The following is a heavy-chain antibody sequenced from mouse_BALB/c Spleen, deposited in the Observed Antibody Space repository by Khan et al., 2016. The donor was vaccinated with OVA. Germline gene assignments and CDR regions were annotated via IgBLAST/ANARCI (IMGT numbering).Heavy chain of an antibody. Sequence: EVELVESGGGLVTPGGSLKLSCEVSGFAFNSYDMSWVRQTPEQRLEWVATLSSTGSYTYYPDSVKGRFTISSDTARNTLYLQMSSLRSEDTALYNCTRPSYYGNPWFTYWGQGTLVTVSA. V-gene: IGHV5-9*02. J-gene: IGHJ3*01. D-gene: IGHD2-10*01. CDR3: TRPSYYGNPWFTY. CDR1: GFAFNSYD. CDR2: LSSTGSYT.